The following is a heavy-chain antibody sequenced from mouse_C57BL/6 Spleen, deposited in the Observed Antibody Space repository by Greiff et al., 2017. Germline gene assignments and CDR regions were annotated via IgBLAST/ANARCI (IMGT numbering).Heavy chain of an antibody. V-gene: IGHV5-12*01. CDR1: GFTFSDYY. CDR3: ARQDDHDGGMDY. J-gene: IGHJ4*01. CDR2: ISNGGGST. Sequence: EVKVEESGGGLVQPGGSLKLSCAASGFTFSDYYMYWVRQTPEKRLEWVAYISNGGGSTYYPDTVKGRFTIARDNAKNTLYLQMSRLKSEDTAMYYCARQDDHDGGMDYWGQGTSVTVSS. D-gene: IGHD2-4*01.